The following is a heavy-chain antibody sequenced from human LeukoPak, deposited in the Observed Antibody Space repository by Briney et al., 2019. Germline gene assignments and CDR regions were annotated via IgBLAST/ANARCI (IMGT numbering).Heavy chain of an antibody. V-gene: IGHV3-48*03. Sequence: QTGGSLRLSCAASGFTFSSYEMNWVRQAPGKGLEWVSYISSSGSTIYYADSVKGRFTISRDNAKNSLYLQMNSLRAEDTAVYYCARDQDYYGSGCCGFDYWGQGTLVTVSS. CDR1: GFTFSSYE. CDR2: ISSSGSTI. J-gene: IGHJ4*02. D-gene: IGHD3-10*01. CDR3: ARDQDYYGSGCCGFDY.